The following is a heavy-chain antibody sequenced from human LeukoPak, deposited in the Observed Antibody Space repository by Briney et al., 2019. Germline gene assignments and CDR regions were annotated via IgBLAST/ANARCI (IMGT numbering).Heavy chain of an antibody. D-gene: IGHD3-3*01. CDR2: ISGSGGST. CDR3: AKDQVLRFLEWLLEGVFDY. J-gene: IGHJ4*02. CDR1: GFTFSSCA. V-gene: IGHV3-23*01. Sequence: GGSLRLSCAASGFTFSSCAMSWVRQAPGKGLEWVSAISGSGGSTYYADSVKGRFTISRDNSKNTLYLQMNSLRAEDTAVYYCAKDQVLRFLEWLLEGVFDYWGQGTLVTVSS.